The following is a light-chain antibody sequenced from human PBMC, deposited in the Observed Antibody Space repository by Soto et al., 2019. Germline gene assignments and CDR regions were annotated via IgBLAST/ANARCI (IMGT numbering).Light chain of an antibody. CDR2: GAS. V-gene: IGKV3-15*01. Sequence: EVVLTQSPATLSVSPGERVTITCRASQSISNKLAWHQQKPGQAPKILIYGASARATGIPARFSGSGAGTEFTLTISSLQSEDFAVYYCHQYNNWRTFGQGTRLEIK. CDR1: QSISNK. CDR3: HQYNNWRT. J-gene: IGKJ5*01.